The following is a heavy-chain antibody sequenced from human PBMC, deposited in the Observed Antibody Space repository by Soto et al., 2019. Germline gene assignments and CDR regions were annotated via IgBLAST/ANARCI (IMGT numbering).Heavy chain of an antibody. J-gene: IGHJ6*02. CDR2: INHSGST. V-gene: IGHV4-34*01. D-gene: IGHD3-16*01. CDR1: GGSFSGYY. CDR3: ARVQGDFAAGLLYYYYGMDV. Sequence: SETLSLTCAVYGGSFSGYYWSWIRQPPGKGLEWIGEINHSGSTNYNPSLKSRVTISVDTSKNQFSLKLSSVTAADTAVYYCARVQGDFAAGLLYYYYGMDVWGQGTTVTVSS.